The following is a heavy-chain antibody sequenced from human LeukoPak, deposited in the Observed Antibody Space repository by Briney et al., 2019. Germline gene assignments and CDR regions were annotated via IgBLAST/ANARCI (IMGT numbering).Heavy chain of an antibody. D-gene: IGHD6-6*01. J-gene: IGHJ3*02. CDR3: ARGGSTAARVMREGWHAFDI. CDR1: GGSFSGYY. CDR2: INHSGST. Sequence: SETLSLTCAVYGGSFSGYYWSWIRQPPGKGLEWIGEINHSGSTNYNPSLKSRVTISVDTSKNQFSLKLSSVTAADTAVYYCARGGSTAARVMREGWHAFDIWGQGTMVTVSS. V-gene: IGHV4-34*01.